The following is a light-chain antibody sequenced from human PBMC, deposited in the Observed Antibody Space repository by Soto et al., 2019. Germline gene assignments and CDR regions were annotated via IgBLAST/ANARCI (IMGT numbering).Light chain of an antibody. CDR2: EVT. CDR1: TSDVGGFDY. J-gene: IGLJ1*01. V-gene: IGLV2-14*01. CDR3: SSHTSSSTPYI. Sequence: QSALTQPASVSGSPGQSITISCTGTTSDVGGFDYVSWYQQHPGKAPKLIIYEVTNRPSGVSNRFSGSKSGDTASLTISGLQADDGADYYCSSHTSSSTPYIFGTGTRSPS.